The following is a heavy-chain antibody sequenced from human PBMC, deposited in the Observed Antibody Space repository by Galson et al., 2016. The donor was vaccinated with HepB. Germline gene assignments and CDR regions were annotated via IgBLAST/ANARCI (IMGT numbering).Heavy chain of an antibody. D-gene: IGHD2-15*01. CDR1: GGSVISDNYY. J-gene: IGHJ4*02. V-gene: IGHV4-61*01. CDR3: ARDQNGSYLAY. Sequence: ETLSPPCPVSGGSVISDNYYWSWIRQPPGKGLEWIGFIQYSGNTNCNPSLRGRVTISIDTSKNPFSLKVNSVTDADTAVYYSARDQNGSYLAYWGLGALVSVSS. CDR2: IQYSGNT.